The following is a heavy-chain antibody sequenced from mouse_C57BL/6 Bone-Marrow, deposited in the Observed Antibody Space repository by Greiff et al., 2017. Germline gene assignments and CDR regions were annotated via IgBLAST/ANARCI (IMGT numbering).Heavy chain of an antibody. Sequence: EVKLVESGAELVKPGASVKLSCTASGFNIKDYYMHWVKQRTEQGLEWIGRIDPEDGETKYAPKFQGKATITADTSSNTAYLQLSSLTSEDTAVYYCASQITTVVGNWYFDVWGTGTTVTVSS. D-gene: IGHD1-1*01. CDR3: ASQITTVVGNWYFDV. V-gene: IGHV14-2*01. CDR2: IDPEDGET. CDR1: GFNIKDYY. J-gene: IGHJ1*03.